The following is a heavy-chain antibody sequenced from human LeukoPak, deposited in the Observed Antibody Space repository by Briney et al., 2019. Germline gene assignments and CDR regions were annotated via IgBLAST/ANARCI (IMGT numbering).Heavy chain of an antibody. CDR1: GLTFSSYA. D-gene: IGHD2-2*01. CDR3: ATAKGTSTPFFVY. CDR2: ISYDGSNK. V-gene: IGHV3-30*04. Sequence: GGSLRLSCAASGLTFSSYAMHWVRQAPGKGLEWVAVISYDGSNKYYADSVKGRFTISRDNSKNTLYLQMNSLRAEDTAVYYCATAKGTSTPFFVYSGHGTLVTVSS. J-gene: IGHJ4*01.